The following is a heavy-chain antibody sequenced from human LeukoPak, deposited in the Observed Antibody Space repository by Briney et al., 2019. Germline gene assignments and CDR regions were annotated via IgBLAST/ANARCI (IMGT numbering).Heavy chain of an antibody. V-gene: IGHV3-30*18. J-gene: IGHJ4*02. CDR1: GFTFSSYG. CDR3: AKIEVEGSGWPGGDY. CDR2: ISYDGSNK. D-gene: IGHD6-19*01. Sequence: GRSLTLSCAASGFTFSSYGMHGVRQAPGKGLEGVAVISYDGSNKYYADSVKGRFTISRDNSKNTLYLQMNSLRAEDTAVYYCAKIEVEGSGWPGGDYWGQGTLVTVSS.